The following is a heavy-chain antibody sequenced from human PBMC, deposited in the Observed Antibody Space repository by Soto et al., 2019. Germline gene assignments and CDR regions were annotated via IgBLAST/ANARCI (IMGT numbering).Heavy chain of an antibody. J-gene: IGHJ4*02. CDR1: GFTVSNNY. CDR3: AIVPAGIAASGAGG. CDR2: IYSGGNT. Sequence: EVQLVESGGGLSQPGGSLRLSCAASGFTVSNNYMRWVRQAPGKGLEWVSLIYSGGNTHYADSVKGGFTISRDNSKNTLLLQMNSRRVEGTGVYYWAIVPAGIAASGAGGWGQGTVVTVSS. V-gene: IGHV3-53*01. D-gene: IGHD6-13*01.